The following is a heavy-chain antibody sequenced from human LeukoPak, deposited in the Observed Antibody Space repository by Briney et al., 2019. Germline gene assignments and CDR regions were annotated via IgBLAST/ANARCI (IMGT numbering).Heavy chain of an antibody. Sequence: QPGRSLRLSCAASGFTFSSYVMHWVRQAPGKGLEWVAIISYDGSNEYYADSVKGRFTISRDNAKNSLYLQMNSLRAEDTAVYYCASQHSSGYPPDYWGQGTLVTVSS. CDR2: ISYDGSNE. J-gene: IGHJ4*02. V-gene: IGHV3-30*04. D-gene: IGHD3-22*01. CDR3: ASQHSSGYPPDY. CDR1: GFTFSSYV.